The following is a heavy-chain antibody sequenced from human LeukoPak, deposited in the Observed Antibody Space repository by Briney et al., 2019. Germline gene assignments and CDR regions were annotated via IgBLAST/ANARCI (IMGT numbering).Heavy chain of an antibody. CDR1: GFTFSNAW. D-gene: IGHD3-9*01. V-gene: IGHV3-15*01. J-gene: IGHJ5*02. Sequence: GGSLRLSCAASGFTFSNAWMTWVRQAPGKGLEWVGRIKSKTDGGTTDYAAPVKGRFTISRDDSKNTPYLQMNSLKTEDTAVYYCTTDLLRYFDWLRFDPWGQGTLVTVSS. CDR2: IKSKTDGGTT. CDR3: TTDLLRYFDWLRFDP.